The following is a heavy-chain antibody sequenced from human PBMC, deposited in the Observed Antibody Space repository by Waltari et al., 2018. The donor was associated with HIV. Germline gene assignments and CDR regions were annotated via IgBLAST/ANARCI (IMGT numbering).Heavy chain of an antibody. D-gene: IGHD5-12*01. CDR3: TSWQGGSF. CDR2: IKNNANGGAV. Sequence: EVQLVESGGGLVKPGGALRLSCAASGISFRDVGMIGVRHAPGKGLEGVARIKNNANGGAVDYGALVKGRFTISRDDSKSMVYLQMNNLEADDTAVYFCTSWQGGSFWGQGTLVTVSS. J-gene: IGHJ4*02. V-gene: IGHV3-15*01. CDR1: GISFRDVG.